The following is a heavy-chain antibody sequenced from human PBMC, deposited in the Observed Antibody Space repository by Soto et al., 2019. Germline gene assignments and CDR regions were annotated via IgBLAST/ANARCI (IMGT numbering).Heavy chain of an antibody. CDR2: IYTSGST. J-gene: IGHJ2*01. CDR1: GGSISSYY. V-gene: IGHV4-4*07. Sequence: QVQLQESGPGLVKPSETLSLTCTVSGGSISSYYWSWIRQSAGKGLEWIGRIYTSGSTNYNPSLKSRVTMSVDTSKNQFSLKLSSVTAADTAVYYCARVTELELRPPTNWYFDLWGRGTLVTVSS. D-gene: IGHD1-7*01. CDR3: ARVTELELRPPTNWYFDL.